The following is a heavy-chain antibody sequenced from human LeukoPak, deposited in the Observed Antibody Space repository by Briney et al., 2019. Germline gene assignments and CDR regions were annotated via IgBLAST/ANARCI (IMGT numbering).Heavy chain of an antibody. D-gene: IGHD3-10*01. V-gene: IGHV3-23*01. CDR1: GFIFNTYA. CDR2: IRGSGEST. Sequence: GGSLRLPCAASGFIFNTYAMSWVRQAPGKGLEWVSTIRGSGESTHYADSVQGRFTISRDNSLYTVYLQMDSLRGDDTAVYYCAKDRISYTTSPGELSHWGQGTLVIVSS. CDR3: AKDRISYTTSPGELSH. J-gene: IGHJ4*02.